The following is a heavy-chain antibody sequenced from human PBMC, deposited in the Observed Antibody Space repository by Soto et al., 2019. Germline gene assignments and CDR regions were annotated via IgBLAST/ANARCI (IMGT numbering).Heavy chain of an antibody. V-gene: IGHV3-11*01. Sequence: GGSLRLSCVASGFTLSDYYMTWIRQAPGRGLEWISYISHSGDVTHYADSVKGRFTVSRDNAKNSLYPQVSSLRAEDTAVYYCAGDPYYYASEYWGQGTLVTVSS. D-gene: IGHD3-10*01. CDR3: AGDPYYYASEY. J-gene: IGHJ4*02. CDR2: ISHSGDVT. CDR1: GFTLSDYY.